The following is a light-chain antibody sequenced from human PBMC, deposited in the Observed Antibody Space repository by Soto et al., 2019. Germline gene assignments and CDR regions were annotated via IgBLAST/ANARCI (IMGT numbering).Light chain of an antibody. J-gene: IGLJ3*02. Sequence: QSVLTQPPSASGTPGQRVTISCSGSSSNIGSNTVNWYQQLPGTAPKLLIYSNNQRPSGVPDRFSGSKSGTSASLAISGLQSEEEADYYCAAWDDSLNGWVFGGGTKLTV. CDR1: SSNIGSNT. CDR2: SNN. V-gene: IGLV1-44*01. CDR3: AAWDDSLNGWV.